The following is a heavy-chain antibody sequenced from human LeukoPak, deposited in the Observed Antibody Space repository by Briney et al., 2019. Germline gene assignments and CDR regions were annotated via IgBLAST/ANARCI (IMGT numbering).Heavy chain of an antibody. J-gene: IGHJ1*01. CDR2: MYHSGST. D-gene: IGHD2-2*01. CDR3: ARGFCRGSSCFEFFQH. Sequence: PSETLSLTCSVSGGSISRGDYYWSWLRQPPGKGLEWIGYMYHSGSTYYNPSLESRVTISADTSKNQFSLKLTFMTAADTAVYYCARGFCRGSSCFEFFQHWGQGTLVAVSS. CDR1: GGSISRGDYY. V-gene: IGHV4-30-2*01.